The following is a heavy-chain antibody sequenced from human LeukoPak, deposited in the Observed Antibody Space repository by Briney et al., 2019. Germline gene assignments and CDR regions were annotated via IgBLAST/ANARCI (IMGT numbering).Heavy chain of an antibody. CDR1: GFIFRNYA. D-gene: IGHD4/OR15-4a*01. CDR2: ISDNGGGT. J-gene: IGHJ4*02. V-gene: IGHV3-23*01. Sequence: GGSLRLSCVASGFIFRNYAMSWVRQAPGEGLEWVSGISDNGGGTYYADSLKGRFTISRDNSRNMLYLQMNSLRAEDTAVYYCAKESGALGAPLYDYWGRGILVTASS. CDR3: AKESGALGAPLYDY.